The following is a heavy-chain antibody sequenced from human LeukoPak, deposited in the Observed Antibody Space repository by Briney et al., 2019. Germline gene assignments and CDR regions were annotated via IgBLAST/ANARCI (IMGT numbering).Heavy chain of an antibody. CDR2: TSRGGSDI. CDR1: GFTFSNHE. V-gene: IGHV3-48*03. Sequence: GGSLRLSCAASGFTFSNHEMNWVRQAPGKGLEWVAYTSRGGSDISYADSVKGRFTISTDNANSSLYLQMNSLRAEDTAVYFCVRARLIRLENFFDYWGQGTLVTVSS. D-gene: IGHD2-21*02. J-gene: IGHJ4*02. CDR3: VRARLIRLENFFDY.